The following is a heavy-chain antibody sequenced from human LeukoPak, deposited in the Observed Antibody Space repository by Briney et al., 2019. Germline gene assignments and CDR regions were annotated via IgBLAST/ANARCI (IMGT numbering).Heavy chain of an antibody. CDR2: IRYDGSNK. V-gene: IGHV3-30*02. D-gene: IGHD3-9*01. J-gene: IGHJ4*02. CDR3: AKALVINAHYFDY. CDR1: GFTFSSYG. Sequence: GGSLRLSCAASGFTFSSYGMHWVRQAPGKGLEWVAFIRYDGSNKYYADSVKGRFTISRDNSKNTLYLQMNSLRAEDTAVYYCAKALVINAHYFDYWGQGTLVTVSS.